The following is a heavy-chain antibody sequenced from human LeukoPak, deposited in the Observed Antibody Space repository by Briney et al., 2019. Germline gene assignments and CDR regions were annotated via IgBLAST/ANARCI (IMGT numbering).Heavy chain of an antibody. V-gene: IGHV4-34*01. CDR2: INHSGST. Sequence: SETPSLTCAVYGGSFSGYYWSWIRQPPGKGLEWIGEINHSGSTNYNPSLKSRATISVDTSKNQFSLKLSSVTAADTAVYYCARDNSRKKGFDPWGQGTLVTVSS. J-gene: IGHJ5*02. CDR3: ARDNSRKKGFDP. CDR1: GGSFSGYY. D-gene: IGHD6-13*01.